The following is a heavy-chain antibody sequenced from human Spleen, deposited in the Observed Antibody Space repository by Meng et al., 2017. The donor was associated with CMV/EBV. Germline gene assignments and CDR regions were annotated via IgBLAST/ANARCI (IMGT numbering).Heavy chain of an antibody. CDR1: GFSLSPYW. D-gene: IGHD3-3*01. CDR3: LRDRLLAWSDSFDL. Sequence: GGSLRLSCAASGFSLSPYWMHWVRRAPGKGLVWVARSNSDGKSRAYADPVKGRFTISRDNAANTVYLQMNSLRVEATAVYFCLRDRLLAWSDSFDLWGQGTMVTVSS. V-gene: IGHV3-74*03. CDR2: SNSDGKSR. J-gene: IGHJ3*01.